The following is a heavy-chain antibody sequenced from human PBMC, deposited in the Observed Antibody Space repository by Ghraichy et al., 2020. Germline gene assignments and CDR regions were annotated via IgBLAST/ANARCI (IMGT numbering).Heavy chain of an antibody. Sequence: GGSLRLSCAASGFTFSSYAMSWVRQAPGKGLEWVSAISGSGGSTYYADSVKGRFTISRDNSKNTLYLQMNSLRAEDTAVYYCAKKIGGGYWSGGSCCPGYYYSMDVWGQGTTVTVSS. CDR3: AKKIGGGYWSGGSCCPGYYYSMDV. V-gene: IGHV3-23*01. D-gene: IGHD2-15*01. CDR2: ISGSGGST. CDR1: GFTFSSYA. J-gene: IGHJ6*02.